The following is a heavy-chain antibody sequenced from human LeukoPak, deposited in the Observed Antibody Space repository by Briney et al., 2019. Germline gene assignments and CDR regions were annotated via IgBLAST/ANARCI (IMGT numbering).Heavy chain of an antibody. CDR1: GFTFSSYW. Sequence: GGSLRLSCAASGFTFSSYWMSWVRQAPGKGLEWVANIKQDGSEKYYVDSVKGRFTISRDNAKNSLYLQMNSLRAEDTAVYYCARFYDYARGWYYYYGMDVWGQGTTVTVSS. CDR2: IKQDGSEK. CDR3: ARFYDYARGWYYYYGMDV. J-gene: IGHJ6*02. D-gene: IGHD4-17*01. V-gene: IGHV3-7*01.